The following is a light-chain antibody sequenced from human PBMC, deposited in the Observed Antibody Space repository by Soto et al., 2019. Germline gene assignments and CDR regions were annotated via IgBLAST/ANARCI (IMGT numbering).Light chain of an antibody. J-gene: IGKJ5*01. CDR2: GAS. CDR3: QQYGSSPPIT. V-gene: IGKV3-20*01. CDR1: QRISNNY. Sequence: EIVLTQSPGTLSLSPGERATLSCRASQRISNNYLAWYQQRPGQAPRLLIYGASSRANGIPERFSGSASGADFALTVSSLEPEDFALYYCQQYGSSPPITFGQGTRLEIK.